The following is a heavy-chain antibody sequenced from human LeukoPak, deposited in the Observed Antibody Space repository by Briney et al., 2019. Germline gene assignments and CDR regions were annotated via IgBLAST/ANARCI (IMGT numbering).Heavy chain of an antibody. CDR1: GFTFSSYA. Sequence: PGGSLRLSCSASGFTFSSYAIHWVRQAPGKGLEYVSAISDNGGSTYYADSVKGRLTISRDNSKNTLYLQMSSLRAEDTAVYYCVKYSSGWYDYWGQGTLVTVSS. J-gene: IGHJ4*02. V-gene: IGHV3-64D*06. CDR2: ISDNGGST. CDR3: VKYSSGWYDY. D-gene: IGHD6-19*01.